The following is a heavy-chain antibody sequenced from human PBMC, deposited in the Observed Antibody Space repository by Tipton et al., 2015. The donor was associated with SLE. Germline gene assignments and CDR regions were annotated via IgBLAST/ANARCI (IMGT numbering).Heavy chain of an antibody. CDR2: ISAYNGNT. CDR1: GGSFSNNG. J-gene: IGHJ3*02. CDR3: ASPLGTHPLDAFDI. Sequence: QLVQSGAELKKPGSSVKVSCKTSGGSFSNNGISWVRQAPGQGLEWMGWISAYNGNTNSAQKLQGRVTMTTDTSTSTAYMELRSLRSDDTAVYYCASPLGTHPLDAFDIWGQGTMVTVSS. D-gene: IGHD3-16*01. V-gene: IGHV1-18*01.